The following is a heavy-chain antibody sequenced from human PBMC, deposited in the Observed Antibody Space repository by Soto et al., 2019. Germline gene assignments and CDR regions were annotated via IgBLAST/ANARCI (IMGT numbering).Heavy chain of an antibody. V-gene: IGHV3-23*04. CDR3: AKGQTTIFGVVDDGMDV. D-gene: IGHD3-3*01. CDR2: ISGGGGST. CDR1: GFTFSTYA. J-gene: IGHJ6*02. Sequence: EVQLVESGGGLVKPGGSLRLSCAASGFTFSTYAMNWVRQAPGKGLEWVSAISGGGGSTYYADSVKGRVTISRDNSKNTLYLQMNSLRAEDTAVYYCAKGQTTIFGVVDDGMDVWGQGTTVTVSS.